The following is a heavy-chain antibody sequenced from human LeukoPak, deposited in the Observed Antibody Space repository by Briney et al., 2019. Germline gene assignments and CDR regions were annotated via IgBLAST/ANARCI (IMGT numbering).Heavy chain of an antibody. CDR1: GFTFSSYG. CDR3: ARLSDTEGSSTSYRASDI. Sequence: GRSLRLSCAASGFTFSSYGMHWVRQAPGKGLEWVANIKQDGSDKHYVESVKGRFTISRDNAKSSLYLQMNSLRAEDTAVYYCARLSDTEGSSTSYRASDIWGQGTMVTVSS. V-gene: IGHV3-7*01. J-gene: IGHJ3*02. CDR2: IKQDGSDK. D-gene: IGHD2-2*01.